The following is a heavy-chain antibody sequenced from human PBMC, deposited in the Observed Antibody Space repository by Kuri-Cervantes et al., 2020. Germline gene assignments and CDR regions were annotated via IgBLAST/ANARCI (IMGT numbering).Heavy chain of an antibody. D-gene: IGHD2-21*02. Sequence: GESLKISCAASGFTFNTYPMHWVRQAPGRGLEWVALISHDGSNNYYADSVKGRFTISRDNSKNTLYLQMNSLRAEDTAVYYCARAGDWDAFDIWGQGTMVTVSS. CDR2: ISHDGSNN. CDR3: ARAGDWDAFDI. J-gene: IGHJ3*02. V-gene: IGHV3-30*07. CDR1: GFTFNTYP.